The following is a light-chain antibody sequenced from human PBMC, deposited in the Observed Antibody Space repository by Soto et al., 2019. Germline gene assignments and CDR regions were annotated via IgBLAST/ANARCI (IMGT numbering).Light chain of an antibody. Sequence: IQSTQSPSTLSASVGDTVTVACRASQSVSGWLAWYQQKPGEAPKLLIYDASALPRGVPSRFSGSGSGTKFTLTIASLQPDDFATYFCEQYETFWGKFGPGTKVDIK. CDR3: EQYETFWGK. J-gene: IGKJ1*01. CDR2: DAS. CDR1: QSVSGW. V-gene: IGKV1-5*01.